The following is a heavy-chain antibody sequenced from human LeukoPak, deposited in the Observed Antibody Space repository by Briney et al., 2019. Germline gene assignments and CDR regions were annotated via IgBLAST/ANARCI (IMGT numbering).Heavy chain of an antibody. J-gene: IGHJ4*02. CDR3: ARELYCSSTSCPESYYFDY. V-gene: IGHV4-34*01. CDR2: INHSGST. CDR1: GGSISSYY. Sequence: SETLSLTCTVSGGSISSYYWSWIRQPPGKGLEWIGEINHSGSTNYNPSLKSRVTISVDTSKNQFSLKLSSVTAADTAVYYCARELYCSSTSCPESYYFDYWGQGTLVTVSS. D-gene: IGHD2-2*01.